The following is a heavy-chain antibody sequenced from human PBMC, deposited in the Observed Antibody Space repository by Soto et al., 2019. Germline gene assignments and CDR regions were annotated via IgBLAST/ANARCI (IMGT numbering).Heavy chain of an antibody. CDR1: GGTFSSYT. CDR2: IIPILGIA. D-gene: IGHD2-2*01. CDR3: ARGYCSSTSCHHWFDP. V-gene: IGHV1-69*02. Sequence: SVKVSCKASGGTFSSYTISWVRQAPGQGLEWMGRIIPILGIANYAQKFQGRVTITADKSTSTAYMELSSLRSEDTAVYYCARGYCSSTSCHHWFDPWGQGTLVTVSS. J-gene: IGHJ5*02.